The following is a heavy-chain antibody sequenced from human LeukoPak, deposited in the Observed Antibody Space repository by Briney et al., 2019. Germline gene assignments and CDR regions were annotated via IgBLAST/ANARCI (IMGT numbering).Heavy chain of an antibody. CDR3: ARDYAGDTSGLVLDY. CDR1: GFTFSSYS. V-gene: IGHV3-48*04. D-gene: IGHD3-22*01. J-gene: IGHJ4*02. Sequence: PGGSLRLSCAASGFTFSSYSMNWVRQAPGKGLEWISYISPTGSRIYYTDSVKGRFTISRDNAKKSLILQMNSLRADDTAVYYCARDYAGDTSGLVLDYWGQGTLVTVSS. CDR2: ISPTGSRI.